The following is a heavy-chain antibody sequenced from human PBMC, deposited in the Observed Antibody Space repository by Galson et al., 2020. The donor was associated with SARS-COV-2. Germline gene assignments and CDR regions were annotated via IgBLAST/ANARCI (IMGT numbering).Heavy chain of an antibody. D-gene: IGHD5-12*01. CDR3: ARDEVKMATTLTDY. J-gene: IGHJ4*02. V-gene: IGHV3-33*01. Sequence: GGSLRLSCAASGFTFSDYGMHWVRQAPGKGLEWVAVIWYDGNNKYYADSVRGRFTISRDNIKNTLYLQMNFLRAEDTAVYYCARDEVKMATTLTDYWGQGTLVTVSS. CDR1: GFTFSDYG. CDR2: IWYDGNNK.